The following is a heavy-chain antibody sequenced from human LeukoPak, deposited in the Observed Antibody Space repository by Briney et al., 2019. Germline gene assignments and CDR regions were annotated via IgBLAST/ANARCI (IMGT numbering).Heavy chain of an antibody. Sequence: PSETLSLTCTVSGGSISSGSYYWSWIRQPAGKGLEWIGRIYTSGSTYYNPSLKSRVTISVDTSKNQFSLKLSSVTAADTAVYYCANTPRNYDFWSGYYNDYYYMDVWGKGTTVTVSS. D-gene: IGHD3-3*01. CDR1: GGSISSGSYY. J-gene: IGHJ6*03. V-gene: IGHV4-61*02. CDR2: IYTSGST. CDR3: ANTPRNYDFWSGYYNDYYYMDV.